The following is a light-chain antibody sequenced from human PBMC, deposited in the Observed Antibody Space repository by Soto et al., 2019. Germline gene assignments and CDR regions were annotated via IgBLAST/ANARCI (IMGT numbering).Light chain of an antibody. V-gene: IGKV3-15*01. Sequence: EIVMTQSPATLSVSPGERATLSCRASQSISSNLAWYQQKPGQAPRLLMFRTSSRATGFPARFSGSGSGTEFNLTISSLQSEDFGVYYCQHRSSWPITFGQGTRLEIK. J-gene: IGKJ5*01. CDR2: RTS. CDR3: QHRSSWPIT. CDR1: QSISSN.